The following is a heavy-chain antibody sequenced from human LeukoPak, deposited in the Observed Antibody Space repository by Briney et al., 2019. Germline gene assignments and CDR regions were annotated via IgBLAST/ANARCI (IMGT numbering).Heavy chain of an antibody. CDR3: ARDPLSITGTPR. CDR2: IYYSGST. V-gene: IGHV4-31*03. CDR1: GGSISSGGYY. Sequence: SQTLSLTGTVSGGSISSGGYYWSWIRQHPGKGLEWIGYIYYSGSTYYNPSLKSRVTISVDTSKNQFSLKLSSVTAADTAVYYCARDPLSITGTPRWGQGTLVTVSS. J-gene: IGHJ4*02. D-gene: IGHD1-7*01.